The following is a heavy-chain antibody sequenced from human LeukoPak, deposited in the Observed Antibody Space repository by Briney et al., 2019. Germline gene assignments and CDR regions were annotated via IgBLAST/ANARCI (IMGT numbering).Heavy chain of an antibody. CDR1: GFTFSSYS. CDR3: ARDSKAMIVVVTRFDY. Sequence: PGGSLRLSCAASGFTFSSYSMNWVRQAPGKGLEWVSSISSSSSYIYYADSVKGRFTISRDNAKNSLYLQMNSLRAEDTAVYYCARDSKAMIVVVTRFDYWGQGTLVTVSS. J-gene: IGHJ4*02. D-gene: IGHD3-22*01. V-gene: IGHV3-21*01. CDR2: ISSSSSYI.